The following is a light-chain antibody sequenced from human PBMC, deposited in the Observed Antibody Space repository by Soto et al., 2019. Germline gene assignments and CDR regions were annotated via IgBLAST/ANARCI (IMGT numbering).Light chain of an antibody. CDR1: SSDVDTYIY. CDR2: DDN. Sequence: QSVLTQPASVSGSPGQSITISCTGTSSDVDTYIYISWYQQHPGKAPKLIIYDDNKRPSGIPDRFSGSKSGTSATLGITGFQTGDEADYYCGSWDSSLSGYVFGTGTKVTVL. CDR3: GSWDSSLSGYV. V-gene: IGLV1-51*01. J-gene: IGLJ1*01.